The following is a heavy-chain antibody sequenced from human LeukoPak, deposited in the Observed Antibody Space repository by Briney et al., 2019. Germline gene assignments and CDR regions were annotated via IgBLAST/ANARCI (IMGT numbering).Heavy chain of an antibody. V-gene: IGHV4-59*12. CDR3: ARPSLSDYGGPFDP. D-gene: IGHD4-23*01. CDR2: IYHSGST. J-gene: IGHJ5*02. CDR1: GGSINYYY. Sequence: SETLSLTCTVSGGSINYYYWMWIRQPPGKGLEWIGEIYHSGSTNYNPSLKSRVTISVDKSKNQFSLKLSSVTAADTAVYYCARPSLSDYGGPFDPWGQGTLVTVSS.